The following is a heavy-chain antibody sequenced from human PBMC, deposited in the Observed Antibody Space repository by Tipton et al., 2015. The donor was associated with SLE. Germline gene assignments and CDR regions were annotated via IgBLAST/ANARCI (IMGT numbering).Heavy chain of an antibody. D-gene: IGHD6-19*01. J-gene: IGHJ6*02. CDR1: GGTFSSYA. CDR3: ARADSSGWYRDV. V-gene: IGHV1-69*01. CDR2: IIPIFGTA. Sequence: QSGAEVKKSGSSVKVSCKASGGTFSSYAISWVRQAPGQGLEWMGGIIPIFGTANYAQKFQGRVTITADESMSTAYMGLSSLRSEDTAVYYCARADSSGWYRDVWGQGTTVTVSS.